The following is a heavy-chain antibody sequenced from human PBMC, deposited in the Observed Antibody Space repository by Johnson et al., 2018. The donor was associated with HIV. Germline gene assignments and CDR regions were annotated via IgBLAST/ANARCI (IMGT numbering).Heavy chain of an antibody. CDR3: ARDSTPWGGDYVAYAFDI. J-gene: IGHJ3*02. D-gene: IGHD4-17*01. CDR2: IWYDGSNK. Sequence: QVQLVESGGGVVQPGRSLRLSCAASGFTFSSYGIHWVRQAPGKGLEWVAVIWYDGSNKYYADSVKGRFTISRDNSKNTLYLQMNSLRAEDTAVYYCARDSTPWGGDYVAYAFDIWGQGTMVTVSS. CDR1: GFTFSSYG. V-gene: IGHV3-33*08.